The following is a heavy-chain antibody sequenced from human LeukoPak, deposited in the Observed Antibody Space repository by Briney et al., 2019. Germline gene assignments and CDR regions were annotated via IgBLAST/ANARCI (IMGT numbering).Heavy chain of an antibody. J-gene: IGHJ4*02. Sequence: SQTLSLTCAISGDSVSSTSSAWNWIRQSPSGGLEWLGRTYYRSKWYFEYAVSVKSRITINPDTSKNQFSLRLNSVTPGDTAVYYCARGIAAADSPLDYWGQGTLVTVSS. CDR3: ARGIAAADSPLDY. D-gene: IGHD6-13*01. CDR2: TYYRSKWYF. CDR1: GDSVSSTSSA. V-gene: IGHV6-1*01.